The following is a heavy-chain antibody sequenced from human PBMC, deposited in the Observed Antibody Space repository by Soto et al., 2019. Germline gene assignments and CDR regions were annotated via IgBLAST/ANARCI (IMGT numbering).Heavy chain of an antibody. Sequence: PSETLSLTCTVSGGSISSYYWSWIRQPPGKGLEWIGYIYYSGSTNYNPSLKSRFTISVDTSKNQFSLKLSSVTAADTAVYYCARHIILLAPYDYWGQGTLVTVSS. CDR3: ARHIILLAPYDY. V-gene: IGHV4-59*08. J-gene: IGHJ4*02. D-gene: IGHD2-21*01. CDR1: GGSISSYY. CDR2: IYYSGST.